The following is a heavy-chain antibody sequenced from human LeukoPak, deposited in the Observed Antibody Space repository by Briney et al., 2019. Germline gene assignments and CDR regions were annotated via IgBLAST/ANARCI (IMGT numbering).Heavy chain of an antibody. CDR1: GYSISSGYY. Sequence: KPSETLSLTCAVSGYSISSGYYWGWIRQPPGKGLEWIGSIYHSGSTYYNPSLKSRVTISVDTSKNQFSLKLSSVTAANTAVSCCASHPEHATWATWSDPWGQGTLAPSPQ. CDR3: ASHPEHATWATWSDP. CDR2: IYHSGST. J-gene: IGHJ5*02. V-gene: IGHV4-38-2*01. D-gene: IGHD7-27*01.